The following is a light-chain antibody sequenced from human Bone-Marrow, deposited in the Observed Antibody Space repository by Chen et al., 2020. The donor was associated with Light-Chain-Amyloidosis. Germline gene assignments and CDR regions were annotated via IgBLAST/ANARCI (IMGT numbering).Light chain of an antibody. V-gene: IGLV3-21*02. CDR3: QVWGRGSDRPV. Sequence: SYVLTQPSSVSVAPGQTATIACGGNNIGSTSVHWYQQTPGQAPLLVVYDDSDRPSGIPERLSGSHSGSTATLTISRVEGGDEADYYCQVWGRGSDRPVFGGGTKLTVL. CDR1: NIGSTS. J-gene: IGLJ3*02. CDR2: DDS.